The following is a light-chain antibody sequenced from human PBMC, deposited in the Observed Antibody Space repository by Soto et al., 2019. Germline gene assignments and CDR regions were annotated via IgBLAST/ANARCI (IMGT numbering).Light chain of an antibody. J-gene: IGKJ1*01. CDR1: QTISTW. Sequence: DIQLTQSPSTLSASVGDRVTITCRASQTISTWLAWYQQKPGKAPKLLISGASSLERGVPSRFSGSGSGTACTLTISGLQPDDFATYYCHQYDNYSPATFGNGTRVEIK. CDR2: GAS. V-gene: IGKV1-5*03. CDR3: HQYDNYSPAT.